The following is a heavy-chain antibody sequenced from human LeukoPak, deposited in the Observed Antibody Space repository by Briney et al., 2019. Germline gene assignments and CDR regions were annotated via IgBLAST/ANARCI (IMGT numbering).Heavy chain of an antibody. V-gene: IGHV3-21*01. D-gene: IGHD5-18*01. J-gene: IGHJ4*02. CDR3: ARDPEYSYGNFDY. CDR1: GFTFSSYS. Sequence: PGGSLRLSCAASGFTFSSYSMNWVRQAPGKGLEWVSSISSSSSSFSYASSVKGPFTTSRDTAKTSLYLQINSLRAEATAVYYCARDPEYSYGNFDYWGQGTLVTVSS. CDR2: ISSSSSSF.